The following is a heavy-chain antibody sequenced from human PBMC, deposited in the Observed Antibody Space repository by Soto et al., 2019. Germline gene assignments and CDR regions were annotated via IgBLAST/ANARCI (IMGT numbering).Heavy chain of an antibody. CDR1: GGSISSYY. V-gene: IGHV4-59*01. J-gene: IGHJ4*02. CDR2: IYYSGST. CDR3: ASALHRSGYYGYYFDY. D-gene: IGHD3-3*01. Sequence: SETLSLTCTVSGGSISSYYWSWIRQPPGKGLEWIGYIYYSGSTNYNPSLKSRVTISVDTSKNQFSLKLSSVTAADTAVYYCASALHRSGYYGYYFDYWGQGTRVTVSS.